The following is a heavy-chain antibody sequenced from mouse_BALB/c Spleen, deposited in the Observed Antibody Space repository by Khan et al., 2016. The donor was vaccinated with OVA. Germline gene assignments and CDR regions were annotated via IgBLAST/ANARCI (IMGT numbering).Heavy chain of an antibody. CDR1: GFTFSSYG. Sequence: EVELVESGGGLVQPGGSLKLSCAASGFTFSSYGMSWVRQTPGKRLELVATINTNVGSTYYPASVKGRFTISRDNAKNTLYLQMSSLKSEDTAMYYCARVGIIYYGNYAYYFDYWGQGTTLTVSS. CDR3: ARVGIIYYGNYAYYFDY. J-gene: IGHJ2*01. D-gene: IGHD2-1*01. V-gene: IGHV5-6-3*01. CDR2: INTNVGST.